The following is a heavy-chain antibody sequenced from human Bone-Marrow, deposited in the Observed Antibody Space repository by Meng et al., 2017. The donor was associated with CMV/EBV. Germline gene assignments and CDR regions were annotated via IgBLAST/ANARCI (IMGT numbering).Heavy chain of an antibody. CDR1: GFTFSSYT. D-gene: IGHD3-9*01. V-gene: IGHV3-30-3*01. CDR2: ISYDGSNK. CDR3: ARDLSFAYYDILTGNPRDYSYYGMDV. Sequence: GESLKISCAASGFTFSSYTMHWVRQAPGKGLEWVAVISYDGSNKYYADSVKGRFTISRDNSKNTLYLQMNSLRAEDTAVYYCARDLSFAYYDILTGNPRDYSYYGMDVWGQGPTVTVYS. J-gene: IGHJ6*02.